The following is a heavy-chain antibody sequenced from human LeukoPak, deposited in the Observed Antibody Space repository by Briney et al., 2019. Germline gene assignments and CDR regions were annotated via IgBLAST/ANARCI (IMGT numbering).Heavy chain of an antibody. J-gene: IGHJ5*02. CDR3: ARDLLQPGTMSP. CDR1: GGSISDCY. D-gene: IGHD1-26*01. CDR2: IYTSGSN. Sequence: SETLSLTCTVSGGSISDCYWSWIRQPAGKGLEWIGRIYTSGSNNYNPSLKSRVTMSVDTAKNQFSLKLSSVTAADTAVYYRARDLLQPGTMSPWGQGTLVTASS. V-gene: IGHV4-4*07.